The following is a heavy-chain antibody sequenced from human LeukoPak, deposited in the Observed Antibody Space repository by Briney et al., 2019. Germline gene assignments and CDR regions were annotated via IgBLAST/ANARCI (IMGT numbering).Heavy chain of an antibody. CDR1: GLTFSSYA. J-gene: IGHJ4*02. CDR2: ISGSGGST. CDR3: ATSHSGSYYNVGDY. D-gene: IGHD3-10*01. V-gene: IGHV3-23*01. Sequence: GGSLRLPCAASGLTFSSYAMSWVRQAPGKGLEWVSAISGSGGSTYYADSVKGRFTISRDNSKNTLYLQMNSLRAEDTAVYYCATSHSGSYYNVGDYWGQGTLVTVSS.